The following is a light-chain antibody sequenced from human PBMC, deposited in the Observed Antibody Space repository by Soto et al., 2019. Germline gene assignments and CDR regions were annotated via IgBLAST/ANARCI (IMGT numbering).Light chain of an antibody. V-gene: IGKV3-20*01. CDR2: GAS. CDR1: QSVSSY. CDR3: QQYDSSSFT. J-gene: IGKJ3*01. Sequence: EIVLTQSPGTLSLSPGERATLSCRASQSVSSYLAWYQQKPGQAPRLLIYGASSRATGIPDRFSGSGSGTDFTLTISRLEPEDFAVYYCQQYDSSSFTFGPGTKVDIK.